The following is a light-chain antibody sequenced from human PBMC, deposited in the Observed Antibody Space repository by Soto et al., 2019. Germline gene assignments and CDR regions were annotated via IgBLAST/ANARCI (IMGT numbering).Light chain of an antibody. Sequence: EIVLTQSPATLSLSPGDRATLSCRASRTICSFFAGYQQKPGQAPRLLISDASDRTTGIPARFSGSGSGTDFTLSISRLEPEDFAVYYCQQRFNWPLTFGGGTKVEIK. CDR3: QQRFNWPLT. CDR1: RTICSF. CDR2: DAS. V-gene: IGKV3-11*01. J-gene: IGKJ4*01.